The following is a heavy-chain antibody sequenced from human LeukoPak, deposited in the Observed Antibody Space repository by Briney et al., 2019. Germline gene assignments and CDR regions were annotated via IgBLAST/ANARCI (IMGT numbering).Heavy chain of an antibody. CDR2: IYYSGST. CDR3: ARETTYYYGSETFDI. D-gene: IGHD3-10*01. V-gene: IGHV4-39*07. CDR1: GGSISSSSYY. J-gene: IGHJ3*02. Sequence: SETLSLTCTVSGGSISSSSYYWGWVRQPPGKGLEWIGSIYYSGSTYYNPSLKSRVTISVDTSKNQFSLKLSSVTAADTAVYYCARETTYYYGSETFDIWGQGTMVTVSS.